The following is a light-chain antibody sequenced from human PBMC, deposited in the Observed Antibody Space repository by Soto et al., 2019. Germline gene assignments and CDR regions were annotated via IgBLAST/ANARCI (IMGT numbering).Light chain of an antibody. CDR2: DVT. V-gene: IGLV2-14*03. J-gene: IGLJ1*01. CDR3: NSYTSSSTYG. Sequence: QSALTQPASVSGSPGQSITISCTGTSSGVGGFNYVSWYQQHPGKAPKLMIYDVTNRPSGVSYRFSGSKSGNTASLTISGLQAEDEADYYCNSYTSSSTYGFGTGTKVTVL. CDR1: SSGVGGFNY.